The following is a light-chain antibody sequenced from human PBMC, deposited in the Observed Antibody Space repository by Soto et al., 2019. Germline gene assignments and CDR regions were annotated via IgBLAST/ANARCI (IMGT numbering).Light chain of an antibody. CDR2: DAS. V-gene: IGKV1-5*01. CDR3: QQYDRFSWT. CDR1: QSISSW. Sequence: IQMTQSPSTLSASVGDRDTITCRASQSISSWLAWYQQKPGKAPNLLIYDASSLESGVPSRFSGSGSGTEFTLTISSLQPDDFATYYCQQYDRFSWTFGQGTKVDIK. J-gene: IGKJ1*01.